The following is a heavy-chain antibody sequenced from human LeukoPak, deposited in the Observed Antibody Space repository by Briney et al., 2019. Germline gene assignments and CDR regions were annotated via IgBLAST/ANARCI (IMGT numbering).Heavy chain of an antibody. V-gene: IGHV3-7*01. CDR1: GFTFSSYW. CDR3: ARDFGLQWLGSSFDY. CDR2: IKQDGSEK. J-gene: IGHJ4*02. D-gene: IGHD6-19*01. Sequence: GGSLRLSCAASGFTFSSYWMSWVRQAPGKGLEGVANIKQDGSEKYYVDSVKGRFTISRDNAKNSLYLQMNSLRAEDTAVYYCARDFGLQWLGSSFDYWGQGTLVTVSS.